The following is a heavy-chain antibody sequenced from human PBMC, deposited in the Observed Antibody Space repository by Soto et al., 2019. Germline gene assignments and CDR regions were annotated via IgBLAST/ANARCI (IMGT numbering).Heavy chain of an antibody. CDR1: GFTFSSYD. J-gene: IGHJ4*02. D-gene: IGHD6-19*01. CDR3: AKGTGYSSGWSAY. Sequence: PGGSLRLSCVASGFTFSSYDMSWGRQAPGTGLAGVSAISGSGGSTYYADSVKGRFTISRDNPKNTLYLKMDSLTAEDTAVHYCAKGTGYSSGWSAYWGQGTLVTVSS. V-gene: IGHV3-23*01. CDR2: ISGSGGST.